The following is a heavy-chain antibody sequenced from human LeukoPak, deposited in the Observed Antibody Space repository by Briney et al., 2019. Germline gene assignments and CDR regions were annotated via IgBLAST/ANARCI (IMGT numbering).Heavy chain of an antibody. CDR1: GGSFSGYY. V-gene: IGHV4-34*01. D-gene: IGHD6-19*01. CDR2: INHSGST. J-gene: IGHJ4*02. CDR3: ARGSSSGRYSKVDY. Sequence: SETLSLTCAVYGGSFSGYYWSWIRQPPGKGLEWIGEINHSGSTNYNPSLKSRVTISVDTSKNQFSLKLSSVTAADTAVYYCARGSSSGRYSKVDYWGQGTLVTVSS.